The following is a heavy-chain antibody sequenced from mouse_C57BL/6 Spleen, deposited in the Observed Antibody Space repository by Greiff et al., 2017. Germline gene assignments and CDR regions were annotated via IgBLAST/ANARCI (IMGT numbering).Heavy chain of an antibody. CDR1: GYTFTDFN. CDR3: ARSKPHYYGSSYFDY. D-gene: IGHD1-1*01. CDR2: INPNNGGT. V-gene: IGHV1-22*01. Sequence: VQLQQSGPELVKPGASVKMSCKASGYTFTDFNMHWVKQSHGKSLEWIGYINPNNGGTSYNQKFKGKATLTVNKSSSTAYMELRSLTSEDSAVYYCARSKPHYYGSSYFDYWGQGTTLTVSS. J-gene: IGHJ2*01.